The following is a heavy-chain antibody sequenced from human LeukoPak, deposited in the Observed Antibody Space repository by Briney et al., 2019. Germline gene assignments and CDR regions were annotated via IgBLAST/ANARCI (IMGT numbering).Heavy chain of an antibody. CDR3: ARGGIQVSGIDEFDY. V-gene: IGHV3-13*01. D-gene: IGHD6-19*01. CDR1: GFTFIDYD. CDR2: IGIRGDT. J-gene: IGHJ4*02. Sequence: GGSLRLSCAASGFTFIDYDMHWVRQVIGKGLEWVSAIGIRGDTHYSGSVKGRFTISRENAESSLYMQMNSLRAEDTDVYYCARGGIQVSGIDEFDYWGQGTLVTVSS.